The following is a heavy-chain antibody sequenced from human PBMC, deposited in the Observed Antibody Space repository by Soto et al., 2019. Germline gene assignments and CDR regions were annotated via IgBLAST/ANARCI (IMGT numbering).Heavy chain of an antibody. V-gene: IGHV2-70*01. D-gene: IGHD3-10*01. CDR2: IDWDDDK. Sequence: SGPTLVNPTQTLTLTCTFSGFSLSTSGMCVSWIRQPPGKALEWLALIDWDDDKYYSTSLKTRLAISKDTSKNQVVLTMTNMDPVDTATYYCARIHRGYYYYYGMDVWGQGTTVTVSS. CDR1: GFSLSTSGMC. CDR3: ARIHRGYYYYYGMDV. J-gene: IGHJ6*02.